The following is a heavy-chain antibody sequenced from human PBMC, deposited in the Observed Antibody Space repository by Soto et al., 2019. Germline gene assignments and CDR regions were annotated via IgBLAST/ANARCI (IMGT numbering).Heavy chain of an antibody. CDR3: AKGASSSGYSRLSDP. CDR1: GFTFSSYA. V-gene: IGHV3-23*01. CDR2: ISGSGVTT. D-gene: IGHD3-22*01. J-gene: IGHJ5*02. Sequence: PGGSLRLSCAASGFTFSSYAMTWVRQAPGKGLEWVSAISGSGVTTYYADSVKGWFTISRDNSENTLYLQMNSLRAEDTAVYYCAKGASSSGYSRLSDPWGQGTLVTVSS.